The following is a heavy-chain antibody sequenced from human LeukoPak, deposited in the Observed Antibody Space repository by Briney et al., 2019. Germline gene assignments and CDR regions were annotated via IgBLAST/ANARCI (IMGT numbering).Heavy chain of an antibody. Sequence: GGSLRLSCAASGFTFSSYAMSWVRQAPGKGLEWVSAISGSGGSTYYADSVKGRFTISRDNSKNTVYLQMNSLRSEDTAVHYCARDDYDFWSGYFDSWGQGTLVTVSS. J-gene: IGHJ4*02. CDR1: GFTFSSYA. D-gene: IGHD3-3*01. CDR3: ARDDYDFWSGYFDS. V-gene: IGHV3-23*01. CDR2: ISGSGGST.